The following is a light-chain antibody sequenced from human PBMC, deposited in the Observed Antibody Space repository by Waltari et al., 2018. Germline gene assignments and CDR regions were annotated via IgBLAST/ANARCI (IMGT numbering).Light chain of an antibody. CDR1: SSNIAAGYD. CDR2: GNS. Sequence: SVLTQPPPVSGAPAQRLTISCTGCSSNIAAGYDLPRYQQLPGTAPKLLIYGNSNRPSGVPDRFSGSKSGTSASLAITGLQAEDEADYYCQSYDISLSGGVFGGGTKLTVL. V-gene: IGLV1-40*01. J-gene: IGLJ2*01. CDR3: QSYDISLSGGV.